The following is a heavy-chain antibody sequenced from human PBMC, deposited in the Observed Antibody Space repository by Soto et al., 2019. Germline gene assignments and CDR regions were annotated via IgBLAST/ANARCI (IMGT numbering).Heavy chain of an antibody. D-gene: IGHD3-22*01. Sequence: GASVKLSCKASGYTFASYGISWVRQAPGQGLEWMGWISAYNGNTNYAQKLQGRVTITRDTSASTAYMELSSLRSEDTAVYYCARDTYSSGYEIWFDPWGQGTLVTVS. CDR2: ISAYNGNT. CDR3: ARDTYSSGYEIWFDP. V-gene: IGHV1-18*01. J-gene: IGHJ5*02. CDR1: GYTFASYG.